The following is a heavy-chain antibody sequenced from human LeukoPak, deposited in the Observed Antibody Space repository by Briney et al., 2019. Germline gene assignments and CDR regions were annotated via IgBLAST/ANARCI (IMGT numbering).Heavy chain of an antibody. J-gene: IGHJ4*02. CDR2: IRGSGGST. CDR3: AKTMGAIDHDY. CDR1: GFTFSSFA. D-gene: IGHD1-26*01. Sequence: GGSLRLSCAASGFTFSSFALSWVRQAPGKGLEWVSTIRGSGGSTYYADSVKGRFTVSRDNSKNTLYLQMNSLRAEDTAVYYCAKTMGAIDHDYWGQGTLVTVSS. V-gene: IGHV3-23*01.